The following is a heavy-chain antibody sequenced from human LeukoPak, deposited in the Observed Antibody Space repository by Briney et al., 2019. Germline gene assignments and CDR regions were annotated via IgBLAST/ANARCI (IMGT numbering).Heavy chain of an antibody. J-gene: IGHJ6*02. CDR1: GYTFTSYD. V-gene: IGHV1-8*01. CDR3: ARGNRHYYGTDV. Sequence: ASVKVSCKASGYTFTSYDIDWVRQATGQGLEWMGWMNPNSGNTGYAQKFQGRVTMTRNTSISTAYMELSSLRSEDTAVYYCARGNRHYYGTDVWGQGTTVTVSS. CDR2: MNPNSGNT.